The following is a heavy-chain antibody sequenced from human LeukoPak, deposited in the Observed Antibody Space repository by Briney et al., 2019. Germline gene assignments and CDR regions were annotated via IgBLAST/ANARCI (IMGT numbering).Heavy chain of an antibody. D-gene: IGHD3-10*01. CDR1: GFTFSSYG. CDR2: ISYDGSNK. Sequence: GRSLRLSCAASGFTFSSYGMHWIRQAPGKGLEWVAVISYDGSNKYYADSVKGRSTISRDTSKNTLYLQMHSLTTEDTAVYYCARGGQYYGSEVSYWGQGTLVTVSS. V-gene: IGHV3-30*03. J-gene: IGHJ4*02. CDR3: ARGGQYYGSEVSY.